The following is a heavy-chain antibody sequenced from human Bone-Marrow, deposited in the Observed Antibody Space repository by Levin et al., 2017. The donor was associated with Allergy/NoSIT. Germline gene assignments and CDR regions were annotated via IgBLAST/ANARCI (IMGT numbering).Heavy chain of an antibody. J-gene: IGHJ5*02. CDR3: ARERMRRPNTIVPGKMDWFDP. D-gene: IGHD2-2*01. CDR2: INPNSGGT. V-gene: IGHV1-2*02. Sequence: EASVKVSCKASGYTFTGYYMHWVRQAPGQGLEWMGWINPNSGGTNYAQKFQGRVTMTRDTSISTAYMELSRLRSDDTAVYYCARERMRRPNTIVPGKMDWFDPWGQGTLVTVSS. CDR1: GYTFTGYY.